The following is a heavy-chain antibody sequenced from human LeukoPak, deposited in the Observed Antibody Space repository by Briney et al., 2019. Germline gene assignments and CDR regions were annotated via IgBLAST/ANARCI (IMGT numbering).Heavy chain of an antibody. CDR3: AKDAGYDSSGCFDY. CDR2: IRYDGSNK. V-gene: IGHV3-30*02. Sequence: PGGSLRLSCAASGFTFSSYGMHWVRQAPGKGLEWVAFIRYDGSNKYYADSVKGRFTISRDNAKNSLYLQMNSLRAEDMALYYCAKDAGYDSSGCFDYWGQGTLVTVSS. CDR1: GFTFSSYG. D-gene: IGHD3-22*01. J-gene: IGHJ4*02.